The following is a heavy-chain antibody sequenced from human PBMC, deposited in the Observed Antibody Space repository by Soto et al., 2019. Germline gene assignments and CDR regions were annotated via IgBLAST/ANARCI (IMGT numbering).Heavy chain of an antibody. CDR2: ISYSEST. CDR1: GGSMSSHY. Sequence: LSLTYTVSGGSMSSHYWTWLQQPPGKGLEWIGYISYSESTYYNPSLKSRVTISADTSRNQFSLKLSSVIAADTAVYYCARADQDASVGVWGQGTLVTVSS. D-gene: IGHD3-16*01. J-gene: IGHJ4*02. V-gene: IGHV4-59*11. CDR3: ARADQDASVGV.